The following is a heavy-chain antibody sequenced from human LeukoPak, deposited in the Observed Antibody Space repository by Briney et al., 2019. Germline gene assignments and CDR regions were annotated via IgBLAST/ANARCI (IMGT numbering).Heavy chain of an antibody. V-gene: IGHV4-39*02. CDR1: GGSISSTNYY. Sequence: PSETLSLTCTVSGGSISSTNYYWGWIRQPPGKGLEWVGSIFFPGNTFYDPSLKSRVTISVDTSKNQFSLTLSSVTAADTAVYYCARDYSGEWEQLTGWWLDPWGQETLVSVSS. D-gene: IGHD1-26*01. CDR3: ARDYSGEWEQLTGWWLDP. J-gene: IGHJ5*02. CDR2: IFFPGNT.